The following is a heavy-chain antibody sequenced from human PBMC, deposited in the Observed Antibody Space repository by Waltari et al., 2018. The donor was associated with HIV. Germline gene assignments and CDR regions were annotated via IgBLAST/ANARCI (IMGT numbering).Heavy chain of an antibody. CDR3: ARVFCSGGSCYGDGRYGMDV. V-gene: IGHV4-61*02. CDR2: IYPSGST. D-gene: IGHD2-15*01. Sequence: QVQLQESGPGLVKPLQTLSLTCTVSGGSISSGSYYWNWIRPPAGKGMEGIGRIYPSGSTNYNPSLKSRVTISVDTSKNQFSLKLSSVTAADTAVYYCARVFCSGGSCYGDGRYGMDVWGQGTTVTVSS. J-gene: IGHJ6*02. CDR1: GGSISSGSYY.